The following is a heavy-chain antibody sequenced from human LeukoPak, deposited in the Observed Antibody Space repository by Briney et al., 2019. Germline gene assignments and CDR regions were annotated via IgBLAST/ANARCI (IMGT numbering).Heavy chain of an antibody. CDR3: ARAATVIGNWFDP. CDR1: GFTFSSYS. D-gene: IGHD4-11*01. V-gene: IGHV3-21*01. J-gene: IGHJ5*02. Sequence: PGGSLRLSCAASGFTFSSYSMNWVRQAPGKGLEWVSSISSSSSYIYYADSVKGRFTISRDNAKNSLYLQMNSLRAEDTAVYYCARAATVIGNWFDPWGQGTLVTVSS. CDR2: ISSSSSYI.